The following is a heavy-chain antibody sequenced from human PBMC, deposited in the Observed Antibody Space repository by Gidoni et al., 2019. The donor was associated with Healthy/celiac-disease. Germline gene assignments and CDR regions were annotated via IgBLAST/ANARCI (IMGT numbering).Heavy chain of an antibody. J-gene: IGHJ4*02. Sequence: QVQLVESGGGVVQPGRSLRPSCAASGFTFSSYGMHWVRQAPGKGLEWVAVISYDGSNKYYADSVKGRFTISRDNSKNTLYLQMNSLRAEDTAVYYCAKDPAGGTAIRWGPFDYWGQGTLVTVSS. CDR1: GFTFSSYG. D-gene: IGHD5-18*01. V-gene: IGHV3-30*18. CDR3: AKDPAGGTAIRWGPFDY. CDR2: ISYDGSNK.